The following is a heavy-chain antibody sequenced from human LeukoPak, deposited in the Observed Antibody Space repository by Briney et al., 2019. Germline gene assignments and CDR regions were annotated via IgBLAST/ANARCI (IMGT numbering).Heavy chain of an antibody. D-gene: IGHD2/OR15-2a*01. Sequence: GGSLRLSCAASGFIFSSYAMSWVRQAPGKGLEWVSSISASGGNTYRADSVKGRFTISRDNSKNTLYLQMNSLRPEDTAVYYCARDTFGSIDYWGQGILVTVSS. CDR2: ISASGGNT. CDR1: GFIFSSYA. V-gene: IGHV3-23*01. CDR3: ARDTFGSIDY. J-gene: IGHJ4*02.